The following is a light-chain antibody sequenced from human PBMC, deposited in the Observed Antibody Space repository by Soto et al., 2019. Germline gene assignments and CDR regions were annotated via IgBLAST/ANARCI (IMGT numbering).Light chain of an antibody. J-gene: IGKJ1*01. Sequence: AIQMTQSPSSLSASVGDRVIITCRASQGIRSELAWYQQKPGKAPDLLIYAASTLQPGVPYRFSGSGSGTDFTLNISNLQPEDFATYYCLHDYNYPRTFGQGTKVEIK. CDR3: LHDYNYPRT. CDR2: AAS. CDR1: QGIRSE. V-gene: IGKV1-6*01.